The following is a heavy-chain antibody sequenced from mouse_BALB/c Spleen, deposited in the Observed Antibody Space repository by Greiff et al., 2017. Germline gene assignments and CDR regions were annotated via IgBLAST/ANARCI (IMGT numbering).Heavy chain of an antibody. J-gene: IGHJ4*01. CDR1: GFTFSSYT. CDR3: ARHGVVATDYAMDY. V-gene: IGHV5-12-2*01. Sequence: DVMLVESGGGLVQPGGSLKLSCAASGFTFSSYTMSWVRQTPEKRLEWVAYISNGGGSTYYPDTVKGRFTISRDNAKNTLYLQMSSLKSEDTAMYYCARHGVVATDYAMDYWGQGTSVTVSS. D-gene: IGHD1-1*01. CDR2: ISNGGGST.